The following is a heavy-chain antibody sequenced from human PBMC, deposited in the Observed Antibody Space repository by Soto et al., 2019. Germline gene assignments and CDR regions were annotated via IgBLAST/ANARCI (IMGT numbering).Heavy chain of an antibody. CDR3: ERDWDSSSFYETTGVSD. D-gene: IGHD6-13*01. CDR2: INPSGGST. V-gene: IGHV1-46*01. Sequence: QVQLVQSGAEVKKPGASVKVSCKASGYTFTSYYMHWVRQAPGQGLEWMGIINPSGGSTSNAQKFQGRVTRTRDTSTSTVNMELSSLRSEDTAVYYCERDWDSSSFYETTGVSDWGQGTLVTVSS. J-gene: IGHJ4*02. CDR1: GYTFTSYY.